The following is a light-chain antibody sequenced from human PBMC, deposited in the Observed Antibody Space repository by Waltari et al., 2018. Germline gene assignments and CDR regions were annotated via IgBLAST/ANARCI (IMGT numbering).Light chain of an antibody. J-gene: IGKJ4*01. CDR2: GAS. V-gene: IGKV3-20*01. CDR3: QHYGTSPEVT. CDR1: QSVSGSS. Sequence: EIVLTQSPGTLSLSPGERATLSCRASQSVSGSSLAWYQQKPGQAPRLVIYGASSRATGIPDRFSGSGSGTDFTLTISRLEPEDFAVYYCQHYGTSPEVTFGGGTKVEIK.